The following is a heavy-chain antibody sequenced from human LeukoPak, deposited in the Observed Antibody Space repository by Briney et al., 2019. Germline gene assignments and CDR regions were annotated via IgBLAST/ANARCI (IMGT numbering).Heavy chain of an antibody. J-gene: IGHJ4*02. Sequence: GGSLRLSCAASGFTFSDYYMSWIRQAPGKGLEWASYISSSSSYTNYADSVKGRFTISRDNAKNSLYLQMNSLRAEDTAVYYCARDYYDSSGYYPLDYWGQGTLVTVSS. CDR2: ISSSSSYT. V-gene: IGHV3-11*06. CDR3: ARDYYDSSGYYPLDY. D-gene: IGHD3-22*01. CDR1: GFTFSDYY.